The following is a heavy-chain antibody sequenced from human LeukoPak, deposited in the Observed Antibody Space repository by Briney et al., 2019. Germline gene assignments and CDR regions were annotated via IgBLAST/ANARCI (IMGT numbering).Heavy chain of an antibody. CDR3: ARQGSPIVRGVSYYFYGMDV. CDR1: GGSINSALYY. Sequence: SETLSLTCTVSGGSINSALYYWAWIRQTPEQQLEWIGSVSHDGITNYNPSLKSRVTISLDTSKNQFSLELTSVTAADTAVYYCARQGSPIVRGVSYYFYGMDVWGQGTTVTVSS. V-gene: IGHV4-61*05. D-gene: IGHD3-10*01. CDR2: VSHDGIT. J-gene: IGHJ6*02.